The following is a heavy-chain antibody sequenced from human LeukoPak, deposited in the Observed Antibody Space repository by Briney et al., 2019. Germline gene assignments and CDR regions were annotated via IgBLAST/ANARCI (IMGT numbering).Heavy chain of an antibody. J-gene: IGHJ4*02. D-gene: IGHD5-18*01. Sequence: ASVKVSCKASGYTFSSYGISWVRQAPGQGLEWMGWISVYNGNTNYAQKFQGRVTMTTDTSTSTAYMEVRSLRSDDTAVYYCARGLESRGYSYVGYWGQGTLVTVSS. CDR3: ARGLESRGYSYVGY. CDR2: ISVYNGNT. V-gene: IGHV1-18*01. CDR1: GYTFSSYG.